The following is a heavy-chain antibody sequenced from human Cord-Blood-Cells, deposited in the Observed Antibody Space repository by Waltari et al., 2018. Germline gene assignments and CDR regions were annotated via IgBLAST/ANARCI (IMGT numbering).Heavy chain of an antibody. V-gene: IGHV1-24*01. CDR1: GYTLTELS. CDR3: ATALMITFGGVIANWFDP. CDR2: FDPEDGET. J-gene: IGHJ5*02. Sequence: QVQLVQSGAEVKKPGASVKVSCKVSGYTLTELSMPWVRQTPRTGLEWMGGFDPEDGETIYAQKFQGRVTMTEDTSTDTAYMELSSLRSEDTAVYYCATALMITFGGVIANWFDPWGQGTLVTVSS. D-gene: IGHD3-16*02.